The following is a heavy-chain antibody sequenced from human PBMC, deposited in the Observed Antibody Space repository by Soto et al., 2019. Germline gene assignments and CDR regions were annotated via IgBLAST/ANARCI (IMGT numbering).Heavy chain of an antibody. CDR1: GFTFGDYA. CDR2: IRSKAYGGTT. CDR3: TRDPFGGSGFFDY. Sequence: SGGSLRLSCTASGFTFGDYAMSWVRQAPGKGLEWVGFIRSKAYGGTTEYAASVKGRFTISRDDSKSIAYLQMNSLKTEDTAVYYCTRDPFGGSGFFDYWGQGTLVTVSS. V-gene: IGHV3-49*04. J-gene: IGHJ4*02. D-gene: IGHD3-22*01.